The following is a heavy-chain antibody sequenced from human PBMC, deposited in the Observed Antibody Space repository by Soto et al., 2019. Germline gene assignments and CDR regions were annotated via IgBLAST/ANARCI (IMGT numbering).Heavy chain of an antibody. CDR1: GYTFTSYG. J-gene: IGHJ5*02. D-gene: IGHD3-16*02. Sequence: ASVKVSCKASGYTFTSYGISWVRQAPGQGLEWMGWISAYNGNTNYAQKLQGRVTMTTDTSTSTAYMELRSLRSDDTAVYYCAREREWYYDYSWGSYRPGWFDPWGQGTLVTVSS. V-gene: IGHV1-18*01. CDR3: AREREWYYDYSWGSYRPGWFDP. CDR2: ISAYNGNT.